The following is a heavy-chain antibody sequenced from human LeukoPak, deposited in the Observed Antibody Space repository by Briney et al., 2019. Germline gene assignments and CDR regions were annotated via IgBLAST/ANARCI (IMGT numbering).Heavy chain of an antibody. CDR3: TKGGSSSWDYFDY. CDR2: ISYDGSNK. J-gene: IGHJ4*02. CDR1: GFTLSYYA. V-gene: IGHV3-30*04. Sequence: PGGSLRLSCAASGFTLSYYAMHWVRQAPGKGLEWVAVISYDGSNKYEDSVRGRFTISRDNSKNTMYLQMNGLRAEDTAVYYCTKGGSSSWDYFDYWGQGTLVTVSS. D-gene: IGHD6-13*01.